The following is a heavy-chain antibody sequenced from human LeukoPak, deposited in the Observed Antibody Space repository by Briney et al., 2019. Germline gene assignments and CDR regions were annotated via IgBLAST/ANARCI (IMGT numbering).Heavy chain of an antibody. D-gene: IGHD1-1*01. CDR2: IYSGGTT. J-gene: IGHJ6*03. CDR1: GFTVSRNF. V-gene: IGHV3-53*01. CDR3: ARDGYGYNYMDV. Sequence: PGGCLRLSCAASGFTVSRNFMSWVRQAPGKGLEWVSVIYSGGTTEYADSVKGRFIISRDNSKNTLYLQMNSLRAEDTAVYYCARDGYGYNYMDVWGKGTTGTVSS.